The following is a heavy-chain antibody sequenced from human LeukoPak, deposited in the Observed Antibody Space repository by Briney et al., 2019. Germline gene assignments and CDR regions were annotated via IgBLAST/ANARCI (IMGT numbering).Heavy chain of an antibody. V-gene: IGHV4-4*07. CDR3: AKGESTSSPTGFDY. D-gene: IGHD6-6*01. Sequence: SETLSLTCTVSGGSISSYYWSWIRQPAGKGLEWIGRIYTSGRSNYSPSLKSRVTMSVDTSKNQISLNLSSVTAADTAVYYCAKGESTSSPTGFDYWGQGTLVTVS. CDR1: GGSISSYY. CDR2: IYTSGRS. J-gene: IGHJ4*02.